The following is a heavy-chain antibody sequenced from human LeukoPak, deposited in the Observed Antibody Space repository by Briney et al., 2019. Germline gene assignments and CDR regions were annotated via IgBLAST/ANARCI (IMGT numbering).Heavy chain of an antibody. J-gene: IGHJ4*02. D-gene: IGHD6-19*01. V-gene: IGHV1-2*02. CDR2: INPNSGGT. CDR1: GYTFTGYY. Sequence: GASVKVSCKASGYTFTGYYMHWVRQAPGQGLEWMGWINPNSGGTNYAQKLQGRVTMTTDTSTSTAYMELSSLRSEDTAVYYCARGQGSGPWEGVDYWGQGTLVTVSS. CDR3: ARGQGSGPWEGVDY.